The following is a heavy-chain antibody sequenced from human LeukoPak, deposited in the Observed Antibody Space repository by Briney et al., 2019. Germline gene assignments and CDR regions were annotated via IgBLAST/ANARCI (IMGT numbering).Heavy chain of an antibody. CDR2: ISGSGGST. J-gene: IGHJ4*02. CDR1: GFTFSSYA. D-gene: IGHD2-8*01. Sequence: GGSLRLSCAASGFTFSSYAMSWVRQAPGKGLEWVSAISGSGGSTYYADSVKGRFTISRDNSKNTLYLQMNSLRAEDTAVYYCAKDQPYCTNGVCPWGYWGQGTLVTVSS. CDR3: AKDQPYCTNGVCPWGY. V-gene: IGHV3-23*01.